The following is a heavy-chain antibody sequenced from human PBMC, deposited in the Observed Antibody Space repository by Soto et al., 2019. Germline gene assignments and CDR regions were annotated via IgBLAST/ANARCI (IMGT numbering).Heavy chain of an antibody. CDR2: IVVGSGNT. J-gene: IGHJ6*02. CDR3: AAGGSYWSSSTFGSYYGMDV. D-gene: IGHD1-26*01. CDR1: GFTFTSSA. V-gene: IGHV1-58*01. Sequence: QMQLVQSGPEVKKPGTSVKVSCKASGFTFTSSAVQWVRQARGQRLEWIGCIVVGSGNTNSAQKFQERVTMTRDMSTSTAYMEVSSLRSKDTAVYYCAAGGSYWSSSTFGSYYGMDVWGQGTTVTVSS.